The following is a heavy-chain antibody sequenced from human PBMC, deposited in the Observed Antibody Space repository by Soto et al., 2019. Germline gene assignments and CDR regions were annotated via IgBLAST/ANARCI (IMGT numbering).Heavy chain of an antibody. CDR2: ISGSGGST. J-gene: IGHJ4*02. Sequence: EVQLLESGGGLVQPGGSLRLSCAAYGFTFSSYAMSWVRQAPGKGLEWVSAISGSGGSTYYADSVKGRFTISRHNSKNPLYLQMNGLRADDTAVYYCAKDLSRLVTPIFDYWGQGTLVTVSS. CDR3: AKDLSRLVTPIFDY. D-gene: IGHD6-19*01. CDR1: GFTFSSYA. V-gene: IGHV3-23*01.